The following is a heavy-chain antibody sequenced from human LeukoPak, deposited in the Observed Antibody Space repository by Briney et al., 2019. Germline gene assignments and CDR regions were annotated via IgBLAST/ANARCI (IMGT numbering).Heavy chain of an antibody. J-gene: IGHJ4*02. Sequence: GASVKVSCKASGYTFTSYYIHWVRQAPGQGLEWMGIINPSGGTTVYAQNFQGRVIMTRDTSTSTVHMDLSSLRSEDAAVYYCAREPRPVGATSFGYYLDYWGQGTLVTVSS. CDR3: AREPRPVGATSFGYYLDY. D-gene: IGHD1-26*01. V-gene: IGHV1-46*01. CDR1: GYTFTSYY. CDR2: INPSGGTT.